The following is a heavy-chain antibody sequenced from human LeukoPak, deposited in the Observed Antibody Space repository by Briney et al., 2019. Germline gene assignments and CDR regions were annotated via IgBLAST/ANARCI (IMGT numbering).Heavy chain of an antibody. V-gene: IGHV3-7*01. CDR2: IKQDGSEK. D-gene: IGHD4-17*01. Sequence: GGSLRLSCAASGFTFSDYWMSWVRQAPGKGLEWVANIKQDGSEKNYVDSVKGRFTISRDNAKNSLYLQMNSLRAEDTAVYYCAREGYGDDEYYFDYWGQGTLVTVSS. CDR3: AREGYGDDEYYFDY. CDR1: GFTFSDYW. J-gene: IGHJ4*02.